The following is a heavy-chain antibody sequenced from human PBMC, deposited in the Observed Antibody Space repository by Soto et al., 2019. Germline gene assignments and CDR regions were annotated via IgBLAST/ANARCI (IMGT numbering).Heavy chain of an antibody. CDR3: AREVSSFGSNNFDS. V-gene: IGHV4-59*01. D-gene: IGHD3-10*01. CDR1: GTSIRGYY. J-gene: IGHJ4*02. Sequence: SETLSLTCKVSGTSIRGYYLTWIRQPPGKGLEWIGYIYYTGTTKYNPSLKSRVTISVDTSKNQFSLRLNAETAADTAVYYSAREVSSFGSNNFDSWGQGALATVSS. CDR2: IYYTGTT.